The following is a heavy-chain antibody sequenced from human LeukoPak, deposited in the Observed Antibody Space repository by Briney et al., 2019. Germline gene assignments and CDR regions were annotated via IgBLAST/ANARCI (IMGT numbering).Heavy chain of an antibody. J-gene: IGHJ4*02. CDR3: ARYGMAIVGTTFDC. V-gene: IGHV3-7*01. CDR2: IKQDGSEK. D-gene: IGHD1-26*01. CDR1: GFTFSSYW. Sequence: GGSLRLSCAASGFTFSSYWMSWVRQAPGKGLEWVANIKQDGSEKYYVDSVKGRFTISRDNAKNSLYLQMNSLRAEDTAVYYCARYGMAIVGTTFDCWGQGTLVTVSS.